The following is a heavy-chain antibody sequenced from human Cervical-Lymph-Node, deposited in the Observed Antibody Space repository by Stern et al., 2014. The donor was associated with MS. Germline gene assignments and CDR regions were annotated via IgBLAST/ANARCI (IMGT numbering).Heavy chain of an antibody. V-gene: IGHV3-53*01. CDR1: GFTVSRDY. J-gene: IGHJ4*02. CDR2: ITNVVST. CDR3: ARDTSSPERSDW. Sequence: QLVQSGGGVIQPGGSLRLSCTASGFTVSRDYMTWVRQAPGKGLEWGSVITNVVSTFYTDSVKGRFTISRDDSKNTVYLHMTSLRAEDTAMYYCARDTSSPERSDWWGQGTLVTVSS. D-gene: IGHD1-1*01.